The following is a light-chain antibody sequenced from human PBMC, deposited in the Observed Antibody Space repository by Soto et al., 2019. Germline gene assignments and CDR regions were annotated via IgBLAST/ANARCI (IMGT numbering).Light chain of an antibody. V-gene: IGLV2-14*01. J-gene: IGLJ1*01. CDR2: DVS. CDR3: SSYTSSSTLAV. Sequence: QSVLTQPASVSGSPGQSITISCTGTSSEVGGYNYVSWYQQHPGKAHKLMIYDVSNRPSGVSNRFSGSKSGNTASLTISGLQAEDEADYYCSSYTSSSTLAVFGTGTKVTVL. CDR1: SSEVGGYNY.